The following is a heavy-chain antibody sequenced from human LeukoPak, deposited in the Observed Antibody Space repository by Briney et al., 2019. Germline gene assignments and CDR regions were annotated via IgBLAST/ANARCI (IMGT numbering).Heavy chain of an antibody. CDR3: AKGRGWEASYYYYYMDV. D-gene: IGHD1-26*01. CDR1: GFTFSSYG. V-gene: IGHV3-30*02. CDR2: IRYDGSNK. J-gene: IGHJ6*03. Sequence: GGSLXPSCAASGFTFSSYGIHWVRQAPGKGLEWVAFIRYDGSNKYYTDSVKGRFTISRDNSKNTLYLQMNSLRAEDTAVYYCAKGRGWEASYYYYYMDVWGKGTTVTISS.